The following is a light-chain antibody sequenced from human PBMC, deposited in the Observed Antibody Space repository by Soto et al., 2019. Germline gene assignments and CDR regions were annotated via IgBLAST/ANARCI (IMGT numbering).Light chain of an antibody. CDR2: GAS. CDR3: QQYNNWPPTWT. V-gene: IGKV3-15*01. CDR1: QSVSSN. Sequence: IVMTQSPATLSVSQGERATLSCRASQSVSSNLAWYQQKPGQAPRLLIYGASTRATGIPARFSGSGSGTEFTLTISSLQSEDFAVYYCQQYNNWPPTWTFGQGTKVDI. J-gene: IGKJ1*01.